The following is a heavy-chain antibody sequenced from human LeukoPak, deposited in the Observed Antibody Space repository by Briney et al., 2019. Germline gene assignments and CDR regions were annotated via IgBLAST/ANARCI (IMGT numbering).Heavy chain of an antibody. CDR3: AREYSSSSGRRASDF. J-gene: IGHJ3*01. Sequence: SETLSLTCTVSGGSISSYYWNWIRQPPGKGLEWIGYIYYSGSTNYNPSLKSRVTTLVDTSKNQFSLRLSSVTAADTAVYYCAREYSSSSGRRASDFWGQGTMVTVSS. V-gene: IGHV4-59*08. CDR1: GGSISSYY. D-gene: IGHD6-6*01. CDR2: IYYSGST.